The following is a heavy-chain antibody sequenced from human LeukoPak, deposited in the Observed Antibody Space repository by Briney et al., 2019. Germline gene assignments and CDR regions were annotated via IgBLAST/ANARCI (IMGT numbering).Heavy chain of an antibody. D-gene: IGHD3-9*01. V-gene: IGHV4-31*03. J-gene: IGHJ4*02. Sequence: SETLSLTCTVSGGSISSGGYYWSWIRQHPGKGLEWIGYIYYSGSTYYNPSLKSRVTISVDTSKNQFSLKLSSVTAADTAVYYCARGTYYDILTDYYINYWGQGTLVTVSS. CDR1: GGSISSGGYY. CDR3: ARGTYYDILTDYYINY. CDR2: IYYSGST.